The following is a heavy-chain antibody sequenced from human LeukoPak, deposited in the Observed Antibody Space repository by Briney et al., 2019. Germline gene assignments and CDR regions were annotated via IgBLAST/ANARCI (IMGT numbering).Heavy chain of an antibody. CDR3: ARSVGDFRSGYCSPASRFDP. D-gene: IGHD3-3*01. CDR1: RFTFSSYA. Sequence: GRCLRLSCAACRFTFSSYAIYWVRQAPGAAMEWAGVISYDGSNRYYADSAKGRFTISRDNVNNTLYLQLKTLRTEELAVYYCARSVGDFRSGYCSPASRFDPWGQGTLVTVSS. CDR2: ISYDGSNR. J-gene: IGHJ5*02. V-gene: IGHV3-30*04.